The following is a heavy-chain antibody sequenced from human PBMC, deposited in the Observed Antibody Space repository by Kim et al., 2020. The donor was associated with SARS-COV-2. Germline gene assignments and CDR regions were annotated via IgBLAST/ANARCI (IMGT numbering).Heavy chain of an antibody. D-gene: IGHD2-15*01. V-gene: IGHV3-23*01. CDR2: ISGSGGST. J-gene: IGHJ4*02. CDR3: AKGPYCSGGSCSAYYFDY. Sequence: GGSLRLSCAASGFTFSSYAMSWVRQAPGKGLEWVSAISGSGGSTYYADSVKGRFTISRDNSKNTLYLQMNSLRAEDTAVYYCAKGPYCSGGSCSAYYFDYWGQGTLVTVSS. CDR1: GFTFSSYA.